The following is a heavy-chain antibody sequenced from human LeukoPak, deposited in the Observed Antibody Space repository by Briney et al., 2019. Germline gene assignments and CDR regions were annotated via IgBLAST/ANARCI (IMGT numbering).Heavy chain of an antibody. J-gene: IGHJ1*01. V-gene: IGHV3-21*01. Sequence: GGSLRLSCAASGFTFSSYSMNWVLQAPGKGLEWVSSISSSSSYIYYTDSVKGRFTISRDNAKNSLYLQMNSLRAEDTAVYYCARSVGATRSEYFQHWGQGTLVTVSS. CDR3: ARSVGATRSEYFQH. CDR2: ISSSSSYI. D-gene: IGHD1-26*01. CDR1: GFTFSSYS.